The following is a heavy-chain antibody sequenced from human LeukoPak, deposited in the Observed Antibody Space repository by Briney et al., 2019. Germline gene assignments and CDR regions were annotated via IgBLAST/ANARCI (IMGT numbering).Heavy chain of an antibody. D-gene: IGHD4-23*01. J-gene: IGHJ4*02. Sequence: GRSLRLSCAASGFTFDDYATHWVRQAPGKGLEWVSGISWNSGSIGYADSVKGRFTISRDNANNSVFLQMNNLRAEDSAIYYCARGARWAYYFDYWGQGSLVTVSS. CDR3: ARGARWAYYFDY. CDR2: ISWNSGSI. V-gene: IGHV3-9*01. CDR1: GFTFDDYA.